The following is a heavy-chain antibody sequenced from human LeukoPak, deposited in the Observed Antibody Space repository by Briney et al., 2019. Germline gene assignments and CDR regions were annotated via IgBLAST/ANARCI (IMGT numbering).Heavy chain of an antibody. CDR3: ARGLGYSYPVHLAG. D-gene: IGHD5-18*01. Sequence: PSETLSLTCTVSGGSISSYYWSWIRQPPGKGLEWIGYIYYSGSTNYNPSLKSRVTISVDTSKNQFSLKLSSVTAADTAVYYCARGLGYSYPVHLAGWGQGTLVTVSS. CDR2: IYYSGST. CDR1: GGSISSYY. J-gene: IGHJ4*02. V-gene: IGHV4-59*01.